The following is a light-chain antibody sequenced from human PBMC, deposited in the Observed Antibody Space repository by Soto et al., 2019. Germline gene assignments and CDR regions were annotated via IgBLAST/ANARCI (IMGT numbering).Light chain of an antibody. Sequence: QSVLTQPPSASGTPGQRVTISCSGSSPNIGRNYVYWYQQLPGTAPKLLIYRNNQRPSGVPDLFSGSKSGTSASLAISGLRSEDEADYYCATWDDSLSGWVFGGGTKVTVL. V-gene: IGLV1-47*01. CDR1: SPNIGRNY. J-gene: IGLJ3*02. CDR2: RNN. CDR3: ATWDDSLSGWV.